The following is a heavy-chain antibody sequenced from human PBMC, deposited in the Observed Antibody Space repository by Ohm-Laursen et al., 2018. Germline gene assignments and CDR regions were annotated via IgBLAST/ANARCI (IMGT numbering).Heavy chain of an antibody. CDR3: ARAYYDSSGPDDY. J-gene: IGHJ4*02. D-gene: IGHD3-22*01. V-gene: IGHV3-21*01. CDR2: ISSSSSYI. Sequence: SLRLSCSASGFTFSSYAMSWVRQAPGKGLEWVSSISSSSSYIYYADSVKGRFTISRDNAKNSLYLQMNSLRAEDTAVYYCARAYYDSSGPDDYWGQGTLVTVSS. CDR1: GFTFSSYA.